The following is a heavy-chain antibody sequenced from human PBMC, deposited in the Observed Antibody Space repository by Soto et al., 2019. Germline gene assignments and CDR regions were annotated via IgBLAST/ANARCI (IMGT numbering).Heavy chain of an antibody. CDR3: AKDPTGSGWYWYFGL. V-gene: IGHV3-23*01. Sequence: EVQVLESGGGLVQPGGSLRLSCAASGFTFSNYAMSWVRQAPGKGLEWVSGISGSGGTTYYADSVEGRFTISRDNSKNTLYLQMNSLRAEDTAVYYCAKDPTGSGWYWYFGLWGRGTLVTVSS. J-gene: IGHJ2*01. CDR1: GFTFSNYA. CDR2: ISGSGGTT. D-gene: IGHD6-19*01.